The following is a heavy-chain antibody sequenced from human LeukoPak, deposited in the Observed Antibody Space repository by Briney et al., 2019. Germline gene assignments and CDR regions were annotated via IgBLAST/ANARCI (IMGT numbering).Heavy chain of an antibody. V-gene: IGHV1-2*02. CDR1: GYTFTGYY. Sequence: WASVKVSCKASGYTFTGYYMHWVRQAPGQGLEWMGWINSNSGGTNYAQKFQGRVIMTRDTSISTAYMELSRLRSDDTAVYYCARVKAAASPRGLKIDYWGQGTLVTVSS. J-gene: IGHJ4*02. CDR2: INSNSGGT. CDR3: ARVKAAASPRGLKIDY. D-gene: IGHD2-15*01.